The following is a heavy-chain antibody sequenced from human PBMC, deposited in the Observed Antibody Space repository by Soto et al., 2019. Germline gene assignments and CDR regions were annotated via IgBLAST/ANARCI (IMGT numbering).Heavy chain of an antibody. CDR2: ISLYSDGT. J-gene: IGHJ5*02. Sequence: VSCNTSFYTFSNYGITWVRQAPGQPLEWLGWISLYSDGTNYAQKFQGRFSMTTDTSTTTDYMELRSLRSDDKAVYYCARVVPGAEAWFGPWGQGTLVTVSS. D-gene: IGHD2-2*01. CDR3: ARVVPGAEAWFGP. CDR1: FYTFSNYG. V-gene: IGHV1-18*01.